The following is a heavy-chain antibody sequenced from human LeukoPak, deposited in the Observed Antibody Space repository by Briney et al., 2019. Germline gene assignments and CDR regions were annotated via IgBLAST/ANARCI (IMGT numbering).Heavy chain of an antibody. V-gene: IGHV3-23*01. CDR2: ISGSGGST. CDR3: AKCFGLWFGELFSFDY. J-gene: IGHJ4*02. D-gene: IGHD3-10*01. CDR1: GFTFSSYA. Sequence: GGSLRLSCAASGFTFSSYAMSWVRQAPGKGLEWVSAISGSGGSTYYADSVKGRFTISRDNSKNTLYLQMNSLRAEDTAVYYCAKCFGLWFGELFSFDYWGEGTLVTVSS.